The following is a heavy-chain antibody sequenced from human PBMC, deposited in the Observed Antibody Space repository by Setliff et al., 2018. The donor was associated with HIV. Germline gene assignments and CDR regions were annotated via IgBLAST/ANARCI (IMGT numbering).Heavy chain of an antibody. CDR1: GGFFSSTNW. V-gene: IGHV4-4*02. J-gene: IGHJ6*03. D-gene: IGHD2-21*01. CDR2: IYHTGSA. CDR3: VRERRTPSYSTSSGRTYQYNMDV. Sequence: SLTCAVSGGFFSSTNWWGWVRQSPGKGLEWIGEIYHTGSANYNPSLTGRVIISGDKSKNQFSLKLKSVTAADTALYYCVRERRTPSYSTSSGRTYQYNMDVWGKGTTVTVSS.